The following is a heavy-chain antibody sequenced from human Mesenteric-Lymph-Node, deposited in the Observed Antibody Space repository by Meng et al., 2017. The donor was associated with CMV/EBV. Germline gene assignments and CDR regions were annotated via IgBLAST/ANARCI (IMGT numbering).Heavy chain of an antibody. Sequence: GGSLRLSCAASGFTFSSYEMNWVRQAPGKGLEWVSYISSNGSTIYYADSVKGRFTISRDNAKNSLYLQMNSLRAEDTAVYYCARDLDYGGNRAMGALDMWGQGTMVTVSS. J-gene: IGHJ3*02. V-gene: IGHV3-48*03. D-gene: IGHD4-23*01. CDR3: ARDLDYGGNRAMGALDM. CDR2: ISSNGSTI. CDR1: GFTFSSYE.